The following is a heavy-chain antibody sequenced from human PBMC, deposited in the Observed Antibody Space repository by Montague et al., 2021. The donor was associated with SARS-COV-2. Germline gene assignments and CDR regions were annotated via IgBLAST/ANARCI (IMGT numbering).Heavy chain of an antibody. Sequence: SETLSLTCSVSGGSISGYYWSWIRQPPGKGLEWIGYIYQSGNTKYNPSLKSRVSISVDTSKNQFSLRLSSVTAADTAVYYCAREYRIELWQTNWYFGLWGRGTLVTDYS. D-gene: IGHD5-18*01. CDR2: IYQSGNT. CDR3: AREYRIELWQTNWYFGL. J-gene: IGHJ2*01. CDR1: GGSISGYY. V-gene: IGHV4-59*01.